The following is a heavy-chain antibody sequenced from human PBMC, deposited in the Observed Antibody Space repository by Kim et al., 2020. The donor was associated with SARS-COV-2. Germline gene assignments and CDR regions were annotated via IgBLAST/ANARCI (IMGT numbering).Heavy chain of an antibody. V-gene: IGHV4-34*13. Sequence: SLKIRVTISVDTSKNQFSLKLSSVTAADTSVYYCARGRGHYYGSGSYFDYWGQGILVTVSS. D-gene: IGHD3-10*01. CDR3: ARGRGHYYGSGSYFDY. J-gene: IGHJ4*02.